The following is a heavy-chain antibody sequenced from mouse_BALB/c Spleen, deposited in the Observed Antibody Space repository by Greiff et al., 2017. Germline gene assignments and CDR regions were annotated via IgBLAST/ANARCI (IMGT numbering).Heavy chain of an antibody. CDR1: GYAFTSYN. Sequence: HLVESGPELVKPGASVKVSCKASGYAFTSYNMYWVKQSHGKSLEWIGYIDPYNGGTSYNQKFKGKATLTVDKSSSTAYMHLNSLTSEDSAVYYCASSANWFAYWGQGTLVTVSA. J-gene: IGHJ3*01. D-gene: IGHD3-3*01. CDR3: ASSANWFAY. CDR2: IDPYNGGT. V-gene: IGHV1S135*01.